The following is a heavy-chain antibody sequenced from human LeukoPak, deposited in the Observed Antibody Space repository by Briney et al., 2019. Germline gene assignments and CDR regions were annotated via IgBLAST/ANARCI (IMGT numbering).Heavy chain of an antibody. J-gene: IGHJ3*02. D-gene: IGHD5-12*01. V-gene: IGHV4-38-2*02. CDR1: GYSISTGYY. CDR3: ARDLGWLVAADAFDI. Sequence: SETLSLTCTVSGYSISTGYYWDWIRQPPGKGLEWIGSIYYSGSTYYNPSLKSRVTISVDTSKNQFSLKLSSVTAADTAVYYCARDLGWLVAADAFDIWGQGTMVTVSS. CDR2: IYYSGST.